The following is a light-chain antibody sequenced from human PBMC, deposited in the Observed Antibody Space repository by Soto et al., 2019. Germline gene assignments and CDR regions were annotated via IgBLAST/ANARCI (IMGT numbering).Light chain of an antibody. V-gene: IGKV1-33*01. J-gene: IGKJ2*03. CDR2: DAS. CDR3: LQYNTFPHS. CDR1: RDIDNY. Sequence: DIQMTQSPSSLSASVGDRVTITCQASRDIDNYLNWYQQKPGKAPNLLIYDASNLETGVPLRFSGSRSGTHFTLTISSLQPEDIATYYCLQYNTFPHSFGQGTRLEI.